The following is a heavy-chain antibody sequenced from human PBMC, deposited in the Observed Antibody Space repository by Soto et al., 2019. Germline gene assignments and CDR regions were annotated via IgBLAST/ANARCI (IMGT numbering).Heavy chain of an antibody. CDR1: GGTFSSYA. V-gene: IGHV1-69*06. CDR3: ARDQLQLLPRHNYYYGMDV. CDR2: IIPIFGTA. Sequence: SVKVSCKASGGTFSSYAISWVRQAPGQGLEWMGGIIPIFGTANYAQKFQGRVTITADKSTSTAYMELSSLRSEDTAVYYCARDQLQLLPRHNYYYGMDVWGQGTTVTVSS. J-gene: IGHJ6*02. D-gene: IGHD2-2*01.